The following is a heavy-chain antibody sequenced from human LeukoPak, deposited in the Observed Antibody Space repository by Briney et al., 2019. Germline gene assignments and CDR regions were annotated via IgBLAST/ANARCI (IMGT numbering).Heavy chain of an antibody. CDR1: GFTFSSYG. Sequence: GSLRLSCAASGFTFSSYGMHWVRLAPGKGLEWVAVISYDGTIKYYADSVQGRFTISRDNSKNTLFLQMNSLRAEDTAVYYCAKDKGREGDYWGQGTLVTVSS. CDR3: AKDKGREGDY. J-gene: IGHJ4*02. CDR2: ISYDGTIK. D-gene: IGHD1-26*01. V-gene: IGHV3-30*18.